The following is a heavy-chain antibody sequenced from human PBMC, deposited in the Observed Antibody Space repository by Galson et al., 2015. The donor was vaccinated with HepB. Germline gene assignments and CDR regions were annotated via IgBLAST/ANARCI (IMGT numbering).Heavy chain of an antibody. Sequence: SVKVSCKASGGTFSSYAISWVRQAPGQGLEWMGRIIPILGIANYAQKFQGRVTITADKSTSTAYMELSSLRSEDTAVYYCARGPSIAAAEYYYMDVWGKGTTVTVSS. CDR2: IIPILGIA. D-gene: IGHD6-13*01. J-gene: IGHJ6*03. CDR1: GGTFSSYA. CDR3: ARGPSIAAAEYYYMDV. V-gene: IGHV1-69*04.